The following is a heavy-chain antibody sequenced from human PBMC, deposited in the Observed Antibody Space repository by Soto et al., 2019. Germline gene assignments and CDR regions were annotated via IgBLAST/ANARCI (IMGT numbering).Heavy chain of an antibody. CDR1: GYTFTSYD. V-gene: IGHV1-8*01. D-gene: IGHD6-13*01. CDR2: MNPNSSNT. Sequence: ASVKVSCKASGYTFTSYDINWVRQATGQGLEWMGWMNPNSSNTGYAQKFQGRVTMTRNTSISTAYMELSSLRSEDTAVYYCARLDSSWADYYYYGMDVWGQGTTVTVSS. J-gene: IGHJ6*02. CDR3: ARLDSSWADYYYYGMDV.